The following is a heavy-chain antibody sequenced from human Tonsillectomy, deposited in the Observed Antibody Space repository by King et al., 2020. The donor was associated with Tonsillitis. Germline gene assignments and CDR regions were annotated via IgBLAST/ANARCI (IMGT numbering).Heavy chain of an antibody. V-gene: IGHV4-39*01. D-gene: IGHD3-16*01. J-gene: IGHJ3*02. CDR1: GASISSSTYY. Sequence: MQLQESGPGLVKPSETLSLTCTVSGASISSSTYYWGWIRQPPGKGLEWSGSIYYSGSTYYNPALKSRVTISVDTSKNQFSLKLSSVTASDTAVYYCARQGEGGRAFDIWGQGTMVTVSS. CDR3: ARQGEGGRAFDI. CDR2: IYYSGST.